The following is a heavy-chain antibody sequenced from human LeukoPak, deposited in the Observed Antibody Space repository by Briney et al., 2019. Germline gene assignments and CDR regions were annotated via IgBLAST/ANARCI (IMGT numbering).Heavy chain of an antibody. Sequence: GGSLRLSCAASGFTFSSYGMHWVRQAPGKGLEWVAVISYDGSNKYYADSVKGRFTISRDNSKNTLYLQMNSLRAEDTAVYYCAKDQPAADSGGADYFDYWGQGTLDTVSS. V-gene: IGHV3-30*18. D-gene: IGHD6-13*01. CDR2: ISYDGSNK. CDR1: GFTFSSYG. CDR3: AKDQPAADSGGADYFDY. J-gene: IGHJ4*02.